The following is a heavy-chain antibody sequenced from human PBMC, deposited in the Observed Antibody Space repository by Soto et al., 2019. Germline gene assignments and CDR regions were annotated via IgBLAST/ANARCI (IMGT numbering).Heavy chain of an antibody. J-gene: IGHJ5*02. CDR2: IYPGDSDT. CDR3: ARHPTTVTYLKFDP. Sequence: GESLKISCKASGYIFTTYWIAWVRQMPGKGLEWMGIIYPGDSDTRYSPSFQGHVTISADKSISTAYLQWSSLKASDTAMYYCARHPTTVTYLKFDPWGQGTLVTVSS. V-gene: IGHV5-51*01. D-gene: IGHD4-17*01. CDR1: GYIFTTYW.